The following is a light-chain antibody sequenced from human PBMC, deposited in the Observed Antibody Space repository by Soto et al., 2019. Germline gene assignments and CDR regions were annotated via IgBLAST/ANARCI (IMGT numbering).Light chain of an antibody. CDR2: DAS. V-gene: IGKV3-15*01. CDR3: QQYSNSPEP. J-gene: IGKJ1*01. Sequence: EIVMTQSPATLSVSPGERATLSCRASQSVSSNLAWYQQKVGQAPRLLIYDASTRATGVPARFSGSGSGTECTLTISSLQSEEFAVYYCQQYSNSPEPFGQGTKVEIK. CDR1: QSVSSN.